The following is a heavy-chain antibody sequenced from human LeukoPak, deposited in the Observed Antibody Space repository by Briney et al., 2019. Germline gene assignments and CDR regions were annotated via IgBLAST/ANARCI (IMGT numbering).Heavy chain of an antibody. CDR1: GFTFSSYG. CDR3: AKERGAAAATVYFDY. Sequence: PGGSLRLSCAASGFTFSSYGMHWVRQAPGKGLEWVAVISYDGSNKYYADSVKGRFTISRDNSKNTLYLQMNSLRAEDTAVYYCAKERGAAAATVYFDYWGQGTQVTVSS. CDR2: ISYDGSNK. D-gene: IGHD6-13*01. J-gene: IGHJ4*02. V-gene: IGHV3-30*18.